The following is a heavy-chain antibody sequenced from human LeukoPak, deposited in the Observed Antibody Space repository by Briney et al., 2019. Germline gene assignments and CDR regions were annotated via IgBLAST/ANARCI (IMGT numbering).Heavy chain of an antibody. CDR1: GGSISSSSYF. CDR2: IYYSGST. D-gene: IGHD2-15*01. J-gene: IGHJ3*01. Sequence: SETLSLTCTVSGGSISSSSYFWGWIRQPPGKGLEWIGNIYYSGSTYYYPSLKSRVTISVNTSKNHFSLKLSSVTATDTAVYYCARQAEVVVAANNDAFDVWGQGTVVTVSS. V-gene: IGHV4-39*01. CDR3: ARQAEVVVAANNDAFDV.